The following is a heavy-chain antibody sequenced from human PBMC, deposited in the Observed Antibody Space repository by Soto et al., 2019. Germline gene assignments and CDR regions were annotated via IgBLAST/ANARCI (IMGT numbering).Heavy chain of an antibody. CDR2: IYYSGST. Sequence: SETLSLTCTVSGGSISSGGYYWSWIRQHPGKGLEWIGYIYYSGSTYYNPSLKSRVTISVDTSKNQFSLKLSSVTAADTAVYYCARAGSSSYYDYVWGSYRYGFFDYWGQGTLVTVSS. V-gene: IGHV4-31*03. J-gene: IGHJ4*02. CDR3: ARAGSSSYYDYVWGSYRYGFFDY. CDR1: GGSISSGGYY. D-gene: IGHD3-16*02.